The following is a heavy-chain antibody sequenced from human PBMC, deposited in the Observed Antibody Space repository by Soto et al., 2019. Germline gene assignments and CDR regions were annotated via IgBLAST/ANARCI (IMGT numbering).Heavy chain of an antibody. CDR3: ASLYSSSWYSYYYYGMDV. Sequence: PSETLSLTCTVSGGSISSSSYYWGWIRQPPGKGLEWIGSIYYSGSTYYNPSLKSRVTISVDTSKNQFSLKLSSVTAADTAVYYCASLYSSSWYSYYYYGMDVWGQGTTVTVSS. CDR1: GGSISSSSYY. D-gene: IGHD6-13*01. J-gene: IGHJ6*02. V-gene: IGHV4-39*01. CDR2: IYYSGST.